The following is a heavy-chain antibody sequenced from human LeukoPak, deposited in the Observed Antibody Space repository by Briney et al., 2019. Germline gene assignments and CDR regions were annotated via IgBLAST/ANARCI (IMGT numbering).Heavy chain of an antibody. J-gene: IGHJ4*02. CDR3: ARGSSGWYGGTGFDY. D-gene: IGHD6-19*01. CDR2: IIPIFGTA. Sequence: SVKVSCKASGGTFSSYAISWVRQAPGQGLEWMGGIIPIFGTANYAQKFQGRVTITADKSTSTAYMELSSLRSEDTAVYYCARGSSGWYGGTGFDYWGQGTLVTVSS. V-gene: IGHV1-69*06. CDR1: GGTFSSYA.